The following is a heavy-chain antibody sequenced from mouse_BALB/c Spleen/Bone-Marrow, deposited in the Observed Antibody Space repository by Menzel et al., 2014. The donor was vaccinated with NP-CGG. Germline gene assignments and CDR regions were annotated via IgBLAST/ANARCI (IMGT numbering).Heavy chain of an antibody. D-gene: IGHD1-1*01. CDR1: GYTFTDYA. CDR3: ARAGYGSSYDWFAY. V-gene: IGHV1-67*01. CDR2: ISTYSGNT. J-gene: IGHJ3*01. Sequence: VQLQQSGPELVRPGVSVKISCKGSGYTFTDYAMHWVKQSHAKSLEWIGVISTYSGNTTYNQKFKGKATMTVDKSSSTAYMELARLTSEDSAIYYCARAGYGSSYDWFAYWGQGTLVTVSA.